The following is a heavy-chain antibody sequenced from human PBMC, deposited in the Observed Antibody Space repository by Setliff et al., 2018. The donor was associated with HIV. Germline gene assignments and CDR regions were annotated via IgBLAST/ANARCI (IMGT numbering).Heavy chain of an antibody. CDR1: GGSISSSSYY. J-gene: IGHJ4*02. CDR3: AKVGAYCSGGKCSSPYYFDF. Sequence: SETLSLTCTVSGGSISSSSYYWAWIRQPPGKGLEWIGYIHNSGSTNSFSSLKRRVTLSLDTSKSQFSLRLTSVTAADTALYYCAKVGAYCSGGKCSSPYYFDFWGQGILVTVSS. D-gene: IGHD2-15*01. V-gene: IGHV4-61*05. CDR2: IHNSGST.